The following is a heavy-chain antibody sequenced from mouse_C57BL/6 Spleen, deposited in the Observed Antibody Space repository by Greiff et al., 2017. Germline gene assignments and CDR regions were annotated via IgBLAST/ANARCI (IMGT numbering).Heavy chain of an antibody. J-gene: IGHJ4*01. CDR2: IHPNSGST. D-gene: IGHD3-2*02. CDR1: GYTFTSYW. V-gene: IGHV1-64*01. CDR3: ARGTAQATGNYAMDY. Sequence: QVQLQQPGAELVKPGASVKLSCKASGYTFTSYWMHWVKQRPGQGLEWIGMIHPNSGSTNYNEKFKSKATLTVDNSSSTAYMQLSSLTSEDSAVYYCARGTAQATGNYAMDYWGQGTSVTVSS.